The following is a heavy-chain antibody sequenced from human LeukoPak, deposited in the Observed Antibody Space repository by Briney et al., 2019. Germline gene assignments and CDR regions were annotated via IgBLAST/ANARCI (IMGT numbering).Heavy chain of an antibody. D-gene: IGHD4-17*01. J-gene: IGHJ5*02. Sequence: KPSETLSLTCTVSGGSISSGDYYWSWIRQHPGKGLEWIGYIYYSGSTYYNPSLKSRVTISVDTAKNQFSLKLSSVTAADTAVYYCARGSLYGDYNWFDPWGQGTLVTVSS. CDR3: ARGSLYGDYNWFDP. CDR1: GGSISSGDYY. V-gene: IGHV4-31*03. CDR2: IYYSGST.